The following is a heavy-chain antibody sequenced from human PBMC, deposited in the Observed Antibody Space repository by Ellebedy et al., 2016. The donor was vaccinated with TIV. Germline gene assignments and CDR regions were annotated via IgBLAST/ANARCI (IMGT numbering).Heavy chain of an antibody. J-gene: IGHJ4*02. CDR3: SRGRFRKPATP. Sequence: AASVNVSCKASGYTFTIYDINWVRQAPGQGLEWMGWMNPDSGDTGYAQKFQGRVTMTRNTSISTAYMDMSGLGSGDTAVYFCSRGRFRKPATPWGQGTLVTVSS. CDR2: MNPDSGDT. V-gene: IGHV1-8*01. D-gene: IGHD2-2*02. CDR1: GYTFTIYD.